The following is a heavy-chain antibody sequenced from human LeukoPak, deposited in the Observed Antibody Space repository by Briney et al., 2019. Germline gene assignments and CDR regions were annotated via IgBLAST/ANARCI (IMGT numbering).Heavy chain of an antibody. Sequence: SGGSLRLSCAASGFTFSSYWMSWVRQAPGKGLEWVANIKQDGSEKYYVDSVKGRFTISRDNAKNSLYLQMNSLRAEDTAMYYCANTFRDSSGWYGFDSWGQGTLVTVSS. V-gene: IGHV3-7*01. CDR2: IKQDGSEK. D-gene: IGHD6-19*01. CDR1: GFTFSSYW. J-gene: IGHJ4*02. CDR3: ANTFRDSSGWYGFDS.